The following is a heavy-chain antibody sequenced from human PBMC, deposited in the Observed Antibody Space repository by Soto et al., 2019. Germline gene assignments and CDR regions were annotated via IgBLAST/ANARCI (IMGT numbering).Heavy chain of an antibody. CDR3: AKAVGDY. V-gene: IGHV3-23*01. CDR1: GFIASNYA. D-gene: IGHD1-26*01. J-gene: IGHJ4*02. Sequence: PCGSLRLPCAASGFIASNYAMSWVRQAPGKGLEWVSGFSGSGGATFYADSVKGRFTISRDSSKNTIYLQMDRLRAEDTAVYYCAKAVGDYWGRGTLVTVSS. CDR2: FSGSGGAT.